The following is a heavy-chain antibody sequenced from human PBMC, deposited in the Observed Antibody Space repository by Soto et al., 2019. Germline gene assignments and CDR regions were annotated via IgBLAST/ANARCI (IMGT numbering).Heavy chain of an antibody. CDR1: GGSISSYY. D-gene: IGHD3-3*01. V-gene: IGHV4-59*08. CDR2: IYYSGST. Sequence: SETLSLTCTVSGGSISSYYWSWIRQPPGKGLEWIGYIYYSGSTNYNPSLKSRVTISVDTSKNQFSLKLSSVTAADTAVYYCARHNTIFGVDYYMEVWGKGTTVTVSS. CDR3: ARHNTIFGVDYYMEV. J-gene: IGHJ6*03.